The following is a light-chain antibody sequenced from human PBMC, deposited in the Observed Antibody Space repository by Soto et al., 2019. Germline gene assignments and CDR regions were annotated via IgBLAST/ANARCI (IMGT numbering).Light chain of an antibody. CDR1: QSVSSY. Sequence: EIVLTQSPATLSLSPGERATLSCRASQSVSSYLGWYQQKPGQAPRLLIYDASSRATGIPARFSGSGSGTDFTLTISSLEPDDFAVYYCQQRTDWPLTFGGGNKVEIK. V-gene: IGKV3-11*01. J-gene: IGKJ4*01. CDR2: DAS. CDR3: QQRTDWPLT.